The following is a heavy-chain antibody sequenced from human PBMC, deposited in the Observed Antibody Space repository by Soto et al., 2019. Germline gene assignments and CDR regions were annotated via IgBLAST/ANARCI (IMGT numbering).Heavy chain of an antibody. CDR1: GDSVSSNSAA. CDR2: TYYRSKWYN. Sequence: PSQTLSLTCAISGDSVSSNSAAWNWIRQSPSRGLEWLGRTYYRSKWYNDYAVSVKSRITINPDTSKNQFSLQLNSVTPEDTAVYYCARAMNGAWGSYYYYYGMDLWGQGTTVTVSS. V-gene: IGHV6-1*01. J-gene: IGHJ6*02. D-gene: IGHD3-16*01. CDR3: ARAMNGAWGSYYYYYGMDL.